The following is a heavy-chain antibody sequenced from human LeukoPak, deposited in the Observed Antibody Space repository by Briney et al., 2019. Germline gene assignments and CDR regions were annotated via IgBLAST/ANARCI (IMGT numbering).Heavy chain of an antibody. CDR3: AGQMIVVVPAAMSDAFDI. V-gene: IGHV4-59*01. Sequence: SETLSLTCTVSGGSISSYYWSWIRQPPGKGLEWIGYIYYSGSTNYNPSLKSRVTISVDTSKNQFSLKLSSVTAADTAVYYCAGQMIVVVPAAMSDAFDIWGQGTMVTVSS. D-gene: IGHD2-2*01. J-gene: IGHJ3*02. CDR1: GGSISSYY. CDR2: IYYSGST.